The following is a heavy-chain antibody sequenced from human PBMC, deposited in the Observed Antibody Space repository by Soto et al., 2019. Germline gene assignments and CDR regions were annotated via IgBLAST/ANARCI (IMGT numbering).Heavy chain of an antibody. J-gene: IGHJ6*02. CDR1: GFTFSSYS. V-gene: IGHV3-21*01. D-gene: IGHD6-19*01. Sequence: EVQLVESGGGLVKPGGSLRLSCAASGFTFSSYSMNWVRQAPGKGLEWVSSISSSSSYIYYADSVKGRFTISRDNAKNSLYLQMNSLRAEDTAVYYCARDLEARLEAVASRKYYYYGMDVWGQGTTVTVSS. CDR3: ARDLEARLEAVASRKYYYYGMDV. CDR2: ISSSSSYI.